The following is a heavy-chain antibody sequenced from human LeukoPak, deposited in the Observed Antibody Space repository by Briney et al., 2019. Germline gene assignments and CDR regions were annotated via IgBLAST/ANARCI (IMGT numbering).Heavy chain of an antibody. D-gene: IGHD3-22*01. Sequence: GGSLRLSCAASGFTFSSYAMSWVRQAPGKGLEWVSGISGSGGRTYYADSVKGRFTISRDNSKNTLYLQMNSLRAEDTAVYYCARDLDSSSYYPLDYWGQGTLVTVSS. V-gene: IGHV3-23*01. CDR1: GFTFSSYA. CDR2: ISGSGGRT. CDR3: ARDLDSSSYYPLDY. J-gene: IGHJ4*02.